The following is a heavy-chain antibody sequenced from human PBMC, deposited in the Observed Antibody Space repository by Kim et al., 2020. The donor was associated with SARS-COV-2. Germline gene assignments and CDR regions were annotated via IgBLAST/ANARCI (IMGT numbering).Heavy chain of an antibody. CDR1: GGTFSSYA. CDR3: VNLGLSTFYYYYYGMDV. V-gene: IGHV1-69*13. CDR2: IIPIFGTA. Sequence: SVKVSCKASGGTFSSYAISWVRQAPGQGLEWMGGIIPIFGTANYAQKFQGRVTITADESTSTAYMELSSLRSEDTAVYYCVNLGLSTFYYYYYGMDVWGQGTTVTVSS. J-gene: IGHJ6*02. D-gene: IGHD3-16*01.